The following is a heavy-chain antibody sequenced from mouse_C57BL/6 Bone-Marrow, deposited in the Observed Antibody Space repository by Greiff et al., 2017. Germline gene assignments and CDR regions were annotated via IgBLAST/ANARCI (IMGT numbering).Heavy chain of an antibody. D-gene: IGHD1-1*01. CDR1: GFTFKNND. V-gene: IGHV14-3*01. Sequence: VQLQQSVAELVRPGASVKLSCPASGFTFKNNDMHWVRQSPEKGLEWVGRIDPASGYTKYSANVQGQDTITTDKASNTAYLQLSSLKSEDTAIYYCARYYYGEGDGDYWGQGTTLTVSS. CDR2: IDPASGYT. CDR3: ARYYYGEGDGDY. J-gene: IGHJ2*01.